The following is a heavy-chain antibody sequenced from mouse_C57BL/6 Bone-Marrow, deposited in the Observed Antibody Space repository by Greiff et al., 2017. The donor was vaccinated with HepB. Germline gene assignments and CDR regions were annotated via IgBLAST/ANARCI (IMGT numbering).Heavy chain of an antibody. CDR1: GYTFTDYE. V-gene: IGHV1-15*01. Sequence: QVQLQQSGAELVRPGASVTLSCKASGYTFTDYEMHWVKQTPVHGLEWIGAIVPETGGTAYNQKFKGKAILTADKSSSTAYMELRSLTSEDSAVYYCTRLEYGKGFAYWGQGTLVTVSA. CDR2: IVPETGGT. CDR3: TRLEYGKGFAY. J-gene: IGHJ3*01. D-gene: IGHD2-1*01.